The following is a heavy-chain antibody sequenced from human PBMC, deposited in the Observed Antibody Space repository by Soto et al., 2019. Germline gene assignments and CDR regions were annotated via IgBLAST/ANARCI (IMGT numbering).Heavy chain of an antibody. J-gene: IGHJ6*02. CDR1: GGTFSSYA. Sequence: SVKVSCKASGGTFSSYAISWVRQAPGQGLEWMGGIIPIFGTANYAQKFQGRVTITADESTSTAYMELSSLRSEDTAVYYCARVPVGSSWNYYYYGMDVWGQGTTVTVSS. CDR2: IIPIFGTA. CDR3: ARVPVGSSWNYYYYGMDV. D-gene: IGHD6-13*01. V-gene: IGHV1-69*13.